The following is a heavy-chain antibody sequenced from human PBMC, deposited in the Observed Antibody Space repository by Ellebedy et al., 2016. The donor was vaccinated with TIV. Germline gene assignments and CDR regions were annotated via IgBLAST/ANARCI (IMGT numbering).Heavy chain of an antibody. Sequence: GESLKISCAASGFTFSSHWMNWVRQAPGKGLEWVAIINEDGSDRYYVDSVKGRFTISRDNAKSSLYLQMNSLRAEDTAVYYCVRESYRNYTWGTTGFDSWGQGTLVTASS. V-gene: IGHV3-7*01. CDR1: GFTFSSHW. CDR2: INEDGSDR. D-gene: IGHD4-11*01. CDR3: VRESYRNYTWGTTGFDS. J-gene: IGHJ5*01.